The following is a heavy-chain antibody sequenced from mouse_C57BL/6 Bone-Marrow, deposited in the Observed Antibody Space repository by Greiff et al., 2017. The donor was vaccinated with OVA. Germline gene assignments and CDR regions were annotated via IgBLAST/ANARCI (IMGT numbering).Heavy chain of an antibody. CDR3: TRENFNDGRSYWYYDV. V-gene: IGHV5-9-1*02. CDR1: GFTFSSYA. J-gene: IGHJ1*03. Sequence: EVKLMESGEGLVKPGGSLKLSCAASGFTFSSYAMSWVRQTPEKRLEWVAYISSGGDYIYYADTVKGRFTISRDNARNTLYLQRSSLKSEDTAMYYDTRENFNDGRSYWYYDVWGTGTTVTVSS. D-gene: IGHD1-1*01. CDR2: ISSGGDYI.